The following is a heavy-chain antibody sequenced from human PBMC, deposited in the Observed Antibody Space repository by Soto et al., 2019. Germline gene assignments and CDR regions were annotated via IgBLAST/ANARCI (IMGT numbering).Heavy chain of an antibody. CDR2: INHSGRT. D-gene: IGHD3-22*01. Sequence: QVQLQQWGAGLLKPSETLSLTCAVYGGSFSGYYWSWIRQPPGKGLEWIGVINHSGRTNYNPSLKIRVTISVDTSKNQFSRKLSSVTAADTAVYYCARVRTDSSGYHFDYWGQGTLVTVSS. CDR1: GGSFSGYY. J-gene: IGHJ4*02. CDR3: ARVRTDSSGYHFDY. V-gene: IGHV4-34*01.